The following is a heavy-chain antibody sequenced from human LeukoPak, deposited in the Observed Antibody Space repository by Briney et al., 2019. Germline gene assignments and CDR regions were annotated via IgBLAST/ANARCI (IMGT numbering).Heavy chain of an antibody. D-gene: IGHD6-19*01. V-gene: IGHV3-48*01. CDR2: ISGDSRSI. Sequence: GGSLRLSCAASGFTLSTYAMNWVRQAPGKGLEWVSYISGDSRSIYYADSVKGRFTISRDDADNSLYLQMNSLRAEDTAVYFCARDQFSSGPFDYWGQGTLVTVSS. CDR3: ARDQFSSGPFDY. J-gene: IGHJ4*02. CDR1: GFTLSTYA.